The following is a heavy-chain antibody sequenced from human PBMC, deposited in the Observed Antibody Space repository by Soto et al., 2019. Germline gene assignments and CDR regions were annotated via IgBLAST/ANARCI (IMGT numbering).Heavy chain of an antibody. CDR3: AKHGLTAYMAHYFDL. Sequence: QLQLQESVPGLVKPSATLSLTCTVSGGSISSPHDYWGWIRQSPGRGLEWIASIYHSGSSYYYPSLKSRITISVDTSKNQFSLNLTSVTAADTAVYYCAKHGLTAYMAHYFDLWGRGTLVSVSS. CDR1: GGSISSPHDY. J-gene: IGHJ4*02. CDR2: IYHSGSS. D-gene: IGHD3-16*01. V-gene: IGHV4-39*01.